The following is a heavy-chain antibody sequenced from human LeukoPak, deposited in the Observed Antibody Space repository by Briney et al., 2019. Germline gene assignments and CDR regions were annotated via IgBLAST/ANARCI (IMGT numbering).Heavy chain of an antibody. J-gene: IGHJ6*03. CDR2: ISGSGDNT. CDR3: AKDTAVVVVAANYMDV. V-gene: IGHV3-23*01. Sequence: GGTLRLSCAASGFTFSSHGMSWVRQAPGKGLEWVSTISGSGDNTYYADSVKGRFTISRDNSKNTLYLQMNSLRAEDTAVYYCAKDTAVVVVAANYMDVWGKGTTVTVSS. D-gene: IGHD2-15*01. CDR1: GFTFSSHG.